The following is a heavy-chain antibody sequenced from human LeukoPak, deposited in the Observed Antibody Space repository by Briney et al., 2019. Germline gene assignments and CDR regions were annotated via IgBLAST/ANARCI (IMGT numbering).Heavy chain of an antibody. CDR2: INPSGGST. CDR1: GYTFTSYY. V-gene: IGHV1-46*01. D-gene: IGHD3-10*01. CDR3: ARDRFEVYPYYYYGMDV. J-gene: IGHJ6*02. Sequence: ASVKVSCTASGYTFTSYYMHWVRQAPGQGLEWMGIINPSGGSTSYAQKFQGRVTMTRDTSTSTVYMELSSLRSEDTAVYYCARDRFEVYPYYYYGMDVWGQGTTVTVSS.